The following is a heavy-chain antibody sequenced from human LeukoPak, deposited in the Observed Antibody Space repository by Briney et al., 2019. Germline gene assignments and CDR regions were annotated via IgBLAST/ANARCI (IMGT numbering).Heavy chain of an antibody. CDR2: ISSSSNTI. V-gene: IGHV3-48*02. J-gene: IGHJ4*02. CDR3: VTDTSMGGLFDY. Sequence: GGSLRLSCAASGFTFSSYSMNWVRQAPGKGLEWVSYISSSSNTIYYADSVKGRFTISRDNAKNSLYLQMNTLRDEDTALYYCVTDTSMGGLFDYWGQGTLVTVSS. CDR1: GFTFSSYS. D-gene: IGHD5-18*01.